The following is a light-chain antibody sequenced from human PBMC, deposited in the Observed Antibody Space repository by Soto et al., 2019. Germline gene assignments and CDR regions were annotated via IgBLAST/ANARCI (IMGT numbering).Light chain of an antibody. CDR1: QGISKY. J-gene: IGKJ2*01. V-gene: IGKV1-27*01. Sequence: DIQMTQSPSSLSASVGDTVTITCRASQGISKYLAWYQQKPGQVPNLLIYAASTLQSGVPSRFSGSGSGTDFTLTISSLQPEDVATYYCQKYSGPPYTFGQGTKLEIK. CDR2: AAS. CDR3: QKYSGPPYT.